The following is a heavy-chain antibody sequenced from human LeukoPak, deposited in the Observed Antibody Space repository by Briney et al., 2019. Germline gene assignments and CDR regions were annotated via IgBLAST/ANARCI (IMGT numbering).Heavy chain of an antibody. CDR2: IYYSGNT. CDR3: ARTITIFGALGYFDY. V-gene: IGHV4-31*03. Sequence: NPSETLSLTCTVSGASISSGAYSWRWVRQHPGKGLEWIAYIYYSGNTYYNPSLKRRVTISVDTSKNQFSLKLSSVTAADTAVYYCARTITIFGALGYFDYWGQGTLVTVSS. D-gene: IGHD3-3*01. J-gene: IGHJ4*02. CDR1: GASISSGAYS.